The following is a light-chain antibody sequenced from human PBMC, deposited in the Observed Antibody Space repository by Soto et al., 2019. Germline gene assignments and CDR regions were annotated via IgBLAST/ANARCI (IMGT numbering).Light chain of an antibody. CDR1: ENINTW. CDR3: QQYKSFWT. J-gene: IGKJ1*01. Sequence: DIQMTQSPSTLSASVGDRVTITCRASENINTWLAWYQQQPGKAPKLLIYKASSLQSGAPPRFSGTGSATEFTLTISSLQPDDFAIYYCQQYKSFWTFGQGTKVEIK. V-gene: IGKV1-5*03. CDR2: KAS.